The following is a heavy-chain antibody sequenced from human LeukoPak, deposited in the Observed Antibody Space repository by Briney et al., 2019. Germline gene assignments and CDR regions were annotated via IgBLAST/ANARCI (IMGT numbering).Heavy chain of an antibody. CDR1: GGSISSYY. V-gene: IGHV4-59*01. CDR3: ARSGGYSSPQNY. J-gene: IGHJ4*02. D-gene: IGHD6-19*01. Sequence: PSETLSLTCTVSGGSISSYYWSWIRQPPGKGLEWIGYIYSSGSTNYNSSLKSRVTISVDTSKNQFSLKLTSVTAADTAVYYCARSGGYSSPQNYWGQGTLVTVSS. CDR2: IYSSGST.